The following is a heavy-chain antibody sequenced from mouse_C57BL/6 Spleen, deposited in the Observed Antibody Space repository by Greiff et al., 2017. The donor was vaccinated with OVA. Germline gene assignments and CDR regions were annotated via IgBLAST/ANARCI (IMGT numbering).Heavy chain of an antibody. CDR3: ARGIYYDYEGDAMDY. CDR1: GFSLTSYA. J-gene: IGHJ4*01. V-gene: IGHV2-9-1*01. D-gene: IGHD2-4*01. Sequence: VKLQESGPGLVAPSQSLSITCTVSGFSLTSYAISWVRQPPGKGLEWLGVIWTGGGTNYNSALKSRLSISKDNSKSQVFLKMNSLQTDDTARYYCARGIYYDYEGDAMDYWGQGTSVTVSS. CDR2: IWTGGGT.